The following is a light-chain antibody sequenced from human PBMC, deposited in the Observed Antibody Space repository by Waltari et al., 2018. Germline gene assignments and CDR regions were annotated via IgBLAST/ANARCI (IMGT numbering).Light chain of an antibody. V-gene: IGLV3-25*03. CDR3: QSADYTHTV. CDR2: KDT. CDR1: ALPQQF. J-gene: IGLJ2*01. Sequence: SFELTQPPSVSVSPGQTASITCPADALPQQFDYWYPQTPGKAPVLIIFKDTERPSGVPERFSGSTSGTTVTLTISGVQAEDEADYFCQSADYTHTVFGGGTKLTVL.